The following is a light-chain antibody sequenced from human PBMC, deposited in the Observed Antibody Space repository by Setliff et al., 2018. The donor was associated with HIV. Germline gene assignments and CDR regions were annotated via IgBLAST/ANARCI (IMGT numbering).Light chain of an antibody. CDR3: YSYADSYTSLYV. CDR2: DVI. CDR1: ISDFGGYDS. Sequence: QSVLTQPRSVSGSPGQSVTISCTGAISDFGGYDSVSWYQQHPGKAPKLMIYDVIKRPSGVPDRFSGSKSGNTASLTISGLQAEDEADYYCYSYADSYTSLYVFGTGTKGTV. J-gene: IGLJ1*01. V-gene: IGLV2-11*01.